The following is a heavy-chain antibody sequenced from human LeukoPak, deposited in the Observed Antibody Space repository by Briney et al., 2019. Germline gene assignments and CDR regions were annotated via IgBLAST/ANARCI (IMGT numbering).Heavy chain of an antibody. CDR3: ARDEGLDAFDI. CDR2: IYYSGST. Sequence: SETLSLTCTVSGGSTSSYYWSWIRQPPGEGLEWIGYIYYSGSTNYNPSLKSRVTISVDTSKNQFSLKLSSVTAADTAVYYCARDEGLDAFDIWGQGTMVTVSS. CDR1: GGSTSSYY. J-gene: IGHJ3*02. V-gene: IGHV4-59*01.